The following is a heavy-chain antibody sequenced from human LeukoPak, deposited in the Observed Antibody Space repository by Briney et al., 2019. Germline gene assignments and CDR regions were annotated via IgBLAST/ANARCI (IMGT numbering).Heavy chain of an antibody. D-gene: IGHD4/OR15-4a*01. CDR1: GGSIGDYY. CDR2: IYHSGNT. Sequence: KSSETLSLTCTASGGSIGDYYWSWIREPPGKGLEWIGYIYHSGNTNYNPSLSSRVTISVDTSKNQFSLELTSVTAADTAVYFCARFPAKKADWGQGTLVTVSS. V-gene: IGHV4-59*01. J-gene: IGHJ4*02. CDR3: ARFPAKKAD.